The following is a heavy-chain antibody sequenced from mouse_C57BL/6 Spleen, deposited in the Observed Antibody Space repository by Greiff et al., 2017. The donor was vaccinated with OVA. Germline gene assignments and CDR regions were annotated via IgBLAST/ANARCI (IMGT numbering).Heavy chain of an antibody. D-gene: IGHD3-1*01. CDR1: GYAFTNYL. Sequence: QVQLQQSGAELVRPGTSVKVSCKASGYAFTNYLIEWVKQRPGQGLEWIGVINPGSGGTNDNEKFKGKATLTADKSSSTAYMQLSSLTSEDSAVYFCARSGSGYAMDYWGQGTSVTVSS. V-gene: IGHV1-54*01. CDR2: INPGSGGT. CDR3: ARSGSGYAMDY. J-gene: IGHJ4*01.